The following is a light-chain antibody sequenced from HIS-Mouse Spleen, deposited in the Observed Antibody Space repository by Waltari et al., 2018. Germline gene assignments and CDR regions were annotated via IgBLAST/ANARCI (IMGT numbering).Light chain of an antibody. J-gene: IGLJ2*01. CDR2: EGS. CDR3: CSYAGSSTFEV. V-gene: IGLV2-23*03. Sequence: QSALTQPASVSGSPGQSITISCTGTSSDVGSYNLVSWYQQHPGKAPKLMIYEGSKLPSVVSNRFSGSMSGNTASLTISGHQAEDEADYYCCSYAGSSTFEVFGGGTKLTVL. CDR1: SSDVGSYNL.